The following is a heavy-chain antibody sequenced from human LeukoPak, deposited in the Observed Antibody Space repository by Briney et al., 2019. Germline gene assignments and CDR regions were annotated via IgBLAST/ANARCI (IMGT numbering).Heavy chain of an antibody. D-gene: IGHD3-9*01. J-gene: IGHJ3*02. CDR3: ARDSGYYDILTGYPRTDAFDI. V-gene: IGHV1-18*01. CDR2: ISAYNGNT. CDR1: GYTFTSYG. Sequence: GASVKVSCKASGYTFTSYGISWVRQAPGQGLEWMGWISAYNGNTNYAQKLQGRVTMTTDTSTSTAYMELRSLRSDDTAVYYCARDSGYYDILTGYPRTDAFDIWGQGTMVTVSS.